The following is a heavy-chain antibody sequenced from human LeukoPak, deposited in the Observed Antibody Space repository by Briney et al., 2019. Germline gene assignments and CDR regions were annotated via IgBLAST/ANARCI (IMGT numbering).Heavy chain of an antibody. CDR2: INHSGST. D-gene: IGHD2-2*01. J-gene: IGHJ6*02. Sequence: PSETLSLTCAVYGGSFSGYYWSWIRQPPGKGLEWIGEINHSGSTNYNPSLKSRVTISVDTSKNQFSLKLSSVTAPDTAVYYCARTHIVVVPAARLYYYYGMDVWGQGTTVTVSS. CDR1: GGSFSGYY. V-gene: IGHV4-34*01. CDR3: ARTHIVVVPAARLYYYYGMDV.